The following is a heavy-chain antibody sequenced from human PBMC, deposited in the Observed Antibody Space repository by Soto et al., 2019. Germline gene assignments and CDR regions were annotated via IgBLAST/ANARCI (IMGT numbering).Heavy chain of an antibody. Sequence: QVQLQESGPGLVKPSGTLSLTCDVSGGSISSDKWWNWVRQPPGKGLEWIGEIYHSGSTNYNPSLKSRVTISVDKSKNQFSLRLSSVTAADTAAYYCASPHYRSVRGVSYGMDVWGQGTTVTVSS. J-gene: IGHJ6*02. V-gene: IGHV4-4*02. CDR1: GGSISSDKW. CDR3: ASPHYRSVRGVSYGMDV. CDR2: IYHSGST. D-gene: IGHD3-10*01.